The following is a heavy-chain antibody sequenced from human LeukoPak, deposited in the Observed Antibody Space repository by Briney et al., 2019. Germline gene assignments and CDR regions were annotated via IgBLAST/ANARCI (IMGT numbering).Heavy chain of an antibody. D-gene: IGHD5-18*01. V-gene: IGHV1-24*01. CDR2: TDLEDTET. J-gene: IGHJ6*02. CDR3: ATGASTALRGLDV. Sequence: ASVRVSCKVYGDSLSDLSIHWVRQAPGKGLEWIGGTDLEDTETVYAQNFEDRLTVTGDTSTDTSYMVLTGLTSADTGMYYCATGASTALRGLDVWGQGTTVTVSS. CDR1: GDSLSDLS.